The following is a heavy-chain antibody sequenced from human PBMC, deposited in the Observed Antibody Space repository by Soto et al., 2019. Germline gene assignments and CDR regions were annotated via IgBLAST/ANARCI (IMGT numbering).Heavy chain of an antibody. CDR1: GFTFGSYW. V-gene: IGHV3-74*01. CDR3: ARGRPYGMDV. J-gene: IGHJ6*02. CDR2: IDSDGSST. Sequence: SLRLSCAASGFTFGSYWMNWVRQAPGKGLVWVSRIDSDGSSTTYADSVKGRFTTSRDNAKNTLYLQMSTLRVEGTAVYYCARGRPYGMDVWGQGTTVTVSS.